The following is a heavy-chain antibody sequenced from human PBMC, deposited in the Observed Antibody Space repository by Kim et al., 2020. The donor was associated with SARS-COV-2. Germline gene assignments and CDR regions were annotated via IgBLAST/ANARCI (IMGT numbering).Heavy chain of an antibody. CDR3: ARDGNIVVVPAAKPGPYYYYGMDD. Sequence: GGSLRLSCAASGFTFSSYWMSWVRQAPGKGLEWVANIKQDGSEKYYVDSVKGRFTISRDNAKNSLYLQMNSLRAEDTAVYYCARDGNIVVVPAAKPGPYYYYGMDDWGQGTTVTVSS. CDR2: IKQDGSEK. J-gene: IGHJ6*02. D-gene: IGHD2-2*01. V-gene: IGHV3-7*03. CDR1: GFTFSSYW.